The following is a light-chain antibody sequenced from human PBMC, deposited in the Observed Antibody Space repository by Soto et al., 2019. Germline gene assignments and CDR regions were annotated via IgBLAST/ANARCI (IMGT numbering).Light chain of an antibody. J-gene: IGKJ1*01. V-gene: IGKV1-5*01. Sequence: DIQMTQSPSTLSASVGDRVTITCRASQSISIWLAWYQQKPGKAPKVLIWVAPSFQRAVPSSFSGSASGTEFTLTISSLQPDDFATYYCQQYNGYSTWTFGQGTKLDIK. CDR1: QSISIW. CDR2: VAP. CDR3: QQYNGYSTWT.